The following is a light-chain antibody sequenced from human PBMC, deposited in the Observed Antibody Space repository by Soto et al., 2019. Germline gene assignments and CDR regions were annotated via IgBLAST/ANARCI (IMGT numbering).Light chain of an antibody. CDR3: EQYGSTPLT. V-gene: IGKV3-20*01. CDR2: DAS. Sequence: EIVLTQSPGTLSLSPGERATLSCRASQSVANNYLAWYQQKPGQAPRFLIYDASSRATVIPDRFSGSGSGTDFTLTIIRLEPEDFAVYYCEQYGSTPLTFGGGTKVEIK. CDR1: QSVANNY. J-gene: IGKJ4*01.